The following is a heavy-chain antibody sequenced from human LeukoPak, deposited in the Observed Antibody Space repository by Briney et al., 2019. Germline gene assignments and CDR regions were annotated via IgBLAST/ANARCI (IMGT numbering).Heavy chain of an antibody. D-gene: IGHD6-19*01. CDR2: ISRSGSTK. CDR3: ARDLGSYSSGWYMGFDY. Sequence: GGSLRLSCAASGFTFSDYNMRWIRQAPGKGLEWVSSISRSGSTKYYADSVKGRFTVSRDNAKNSLYLQMNSLRAEDTAIYYCARDLGSYSSGWYMGFDYWGQGTLVTVSS. CDR1: GFTFSDYN. J-gene: IGHJ4*02. V-gene: IGHV3-11*04.